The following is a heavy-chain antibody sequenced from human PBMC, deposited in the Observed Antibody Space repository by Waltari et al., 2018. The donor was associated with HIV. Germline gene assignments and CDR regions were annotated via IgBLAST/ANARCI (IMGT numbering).Heavy chain of an antibody. CDR2: IYYSGST. Sequence: QLKLQESGPGLVKPWATRSLTGPVFGGPTSSGSYNGARIRQPPGQGLEWIGGIYYSGSTYYNPSLKSRVTISVDTSKNQFSLKLSSVTAADTAVYYCARVQTGVDTAMVNRYFDLWGRGTLVTVSS. CDR1: GGPTSSGSYN. D-gene: IGHD5-18*01. CDR3: ARVQTGVDTAMVNRYFDL. V-gene: IGHV4-39*01. J-gene: IGHJ2*01.